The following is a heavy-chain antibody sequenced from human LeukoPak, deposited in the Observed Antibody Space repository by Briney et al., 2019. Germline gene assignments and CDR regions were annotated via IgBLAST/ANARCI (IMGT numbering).Heavy chain of an antibody. Sequence: SGPSLVKPTQPLTLTCNFSGFSLTTSGVGVGWIRQPPGKALEWLAFIYWDDDKRYRPSLKSRLSITKDTSKNQVLLTMTNLTPDDTATDYCARFPPPSSARFHFDSWGQGTLVTVSS. CDR1: GFSLTTSGVG. V-gene: IGHV2-5*02. CDR3: ARFPPPSSARFHFDS. D-gene: IGHD2/OR15-2a*01. J-gene: IGHJ4*02. CDR2: IYWDDDK.